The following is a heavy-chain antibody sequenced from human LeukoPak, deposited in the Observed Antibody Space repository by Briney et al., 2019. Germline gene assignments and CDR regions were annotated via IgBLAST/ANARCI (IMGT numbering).Heavy chain of an antibody. Sequence: PSQTLSLTCAVSGGSISSSNWWSWVRQPPGKGLEWIGEIYHSGSTNYNPSLKSRVTISVDKSKNQFSLKLSSVTAADTAVYYCAGFHPITGTTADRNFDYWGQGTLVTVSS. V-gene: IGHV4-4*02. CDR3: AGFHPITGTTADRNFDY. D-gene: IGHD1-20*01. J-gene: IGHJ4*02. CDR2: IYHSGST. CDR1: GGSISSSNW.